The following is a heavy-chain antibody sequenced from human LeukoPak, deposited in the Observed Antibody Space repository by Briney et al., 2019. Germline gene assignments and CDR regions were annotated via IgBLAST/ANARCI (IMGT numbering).Heavy chain of an antibody. CDR1: GFTFSSYA. Sequence: GGSLRLSCAASGFTFSSYAMTWVRQAPGKGLEWVSSISGGGGTTYYADSVKGRFTISRDNSKNTLYLQMTSLRAEDTAVYYCAKDAYYGSGSYPTTYHFDYWGQGTQVTVSS. CDR2: ISGGGGTT. D-gene: IGHD3-10*01. V-gene: IGHV3-23*01. CDR3: AKDAYYGSGSYPTTYHFDY. J-gene: IGHJ4*02.